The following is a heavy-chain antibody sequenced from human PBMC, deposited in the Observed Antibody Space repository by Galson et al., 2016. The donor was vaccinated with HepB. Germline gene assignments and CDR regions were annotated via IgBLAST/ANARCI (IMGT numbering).Heavy chain of an antibody. D-gene: IGHD2-15*01. CDR2: INPNSGGS. CDR1: GYTFTAYY. CDR3: ARDRVLGAAYGGFYF. Sequence: SVKVSCKASGYTFTAYYMHWVRQAPGHGLEWMGWINPNSGGSHLAQNFQGRVAMTRDTSINTTYMELTRLTSDDTAVYYCARDRVLGAAYGGFYFWGQGSLVTVSS. J-gene: IGHJ4*02. V-gene: IGHV1-2*02.